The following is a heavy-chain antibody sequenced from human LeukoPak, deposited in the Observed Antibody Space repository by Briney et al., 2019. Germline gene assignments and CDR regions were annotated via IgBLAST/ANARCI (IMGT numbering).Heavy chain of an antibody. CDR3: AKVSWANYFDY. V-gene: IGHV3-23*01. Sequence: PGGSLRLSCAVSGFTFSSYAMSWVRQAPGKGLEWVSTISGSGDNTYSADSVRGRFTISRDNSKNTLYLQMNSLRAADTAIYYCAKVSWANYFDYWGQGTLVTVSS. CDR1: GFTFSSYA. J-gene: IGHJ4*02. D-gene: IGHD6-13*01. CDR2: ISGSGDNT.